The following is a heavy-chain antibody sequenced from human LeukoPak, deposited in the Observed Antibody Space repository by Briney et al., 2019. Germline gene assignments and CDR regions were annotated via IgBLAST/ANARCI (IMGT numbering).Heavy chain of an antibody. D-gene: IGHD3-22*01. CDR3: AKPYYYDSSGYYYPHWFDP. J-gene: IGHJ5*02. CDR1: GFTFSSYE. V-gene: IGHV3-48*03. Sequence: PGGSLRLSCAASGFTFSSYEMNWVRQAPGKGLEWVSYISSSGSTIYYADSVKGRFTISRDNAKNSLYLQMNSLRAEDTAVYYCAKPYYYDSSGYYYPHWFDPWGQGTLVTVSS. CDR2: ISSSGSTI.